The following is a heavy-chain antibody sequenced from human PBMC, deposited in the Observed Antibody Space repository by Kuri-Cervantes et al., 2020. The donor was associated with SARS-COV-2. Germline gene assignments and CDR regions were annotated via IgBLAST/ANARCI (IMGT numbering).Heavy chain of an antibody. D-gene: IGHD1-14*01. CDR1: GGSFSGYY. CDR2: INHSRST. V-gene: IGHV4-34*01. Sequence: SQTHSLTCAVYGGSFSGYYWGWIRQPPGKGLEWIGEINHSRSTNYNPSLKSRVTISVDTSKNQFSLKLSSVTAADTAVYYCARDPRYLARGGGFDYWGQGTLVTVSS. CDR3: ARDPRYLARGGGFDY. J-gene: IGHJ4*02.